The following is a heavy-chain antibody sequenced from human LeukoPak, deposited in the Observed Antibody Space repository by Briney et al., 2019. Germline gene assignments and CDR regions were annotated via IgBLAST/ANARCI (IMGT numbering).Heavy chain of an antibody. CDR2: IYYSGST. J-gene: IGHJ6*02. V-gene: IGHV4-30-4*01. CDR3: ARDSRKAPYYCYGMDV. CDR1: GGSISSGDYC. Sequence: PSQTLSLTCTVSGGSISSGDYCWSWIRQPPGKGLEWIGYIYYSGSTYYNPSLKSRVTISIDTSKNQISLKLSSVTAADTAVYYCARDSRKAPYYCYGMDVWGQGTTVTVSS.